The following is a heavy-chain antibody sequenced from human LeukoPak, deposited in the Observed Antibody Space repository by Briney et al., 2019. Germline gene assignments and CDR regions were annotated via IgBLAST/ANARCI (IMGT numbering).Heavy chain of an antibody. CDR3: ARAAAPYYYYGMDV. Sequence: SETLSLTCTVSGGSISSYYWSWIRQPPGKGLEWIGYIYYSGSTNYNPSLKSRVTISVDTSKNQFSLKLSSVTAADTAVYYCARAAAPYYYYGMDVWGQGATVTVSS. D-gene: IGHD6-13*01. J-gene: IGHJ6*02. CDR1: GGSISSYY. CDR2: IYYSGST. V-gene: IGHV4-59*01.